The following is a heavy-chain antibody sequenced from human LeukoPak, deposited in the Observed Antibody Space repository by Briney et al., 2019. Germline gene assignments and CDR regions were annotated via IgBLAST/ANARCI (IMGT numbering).Heavy chain of an antibody. CDR2: LGTNGGNT. V-gene: IGHV3-23*01. CDR3: VKRSDNWGAFDS. Sequence: GGSLRLSCAASGFTSSNYAMNWVRQAAVKGLEWVSTLGTNGGNTYYADSVKGRFTISRDNSRNTLYLQMNSLRAEDAAVYYCVKRSDNWGAFDSWGQGTMVTVS. J-gene: IGHJ3*01. CDR1: GFTSSNYA. D-gene: IGHD7-27*01.